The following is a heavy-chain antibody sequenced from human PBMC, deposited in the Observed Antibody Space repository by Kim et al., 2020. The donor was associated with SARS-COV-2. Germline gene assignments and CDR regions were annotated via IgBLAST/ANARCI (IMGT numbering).Heavy chain of an antibody. D-gene: IGHD1-26*01. CDR1: GFTFSSYS. CDR3: ARDGGGPKMYRGGFDY. Sequence: GGSLRLSCAASGFTFSSYSMNWVRQAPGKGLEWVSSISSSSSYIYYADSVKGRFTISRDNAKNSLYLQMNSLRAEDTAVYYCARDGGGPKMYRGGFDYWGQGTLVTVSS. CDR2: ISSSSSYI. V-gene: IGHV3-21*01. J-gene: IGHJ4*02.